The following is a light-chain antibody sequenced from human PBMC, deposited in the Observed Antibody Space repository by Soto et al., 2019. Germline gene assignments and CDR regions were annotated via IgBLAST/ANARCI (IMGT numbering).Light chain of an antibody. CDR1: SSNIANNA. CDR2: YDD. CDR3: AAWDDSLNGVV. V-gene: IGLV1-36*01. J-gene: IGLJ2*01. Sequence: QSVLTQPPSVSEAPRQRVTISCSGSSSNIANNAVNWYQQLPGKAPKLLIYYDDLLPSGVSDRFSGSKSGTSASLAISGLQSEDEGDYYCAAWDDSLNGVVFGGGTQLTVL.